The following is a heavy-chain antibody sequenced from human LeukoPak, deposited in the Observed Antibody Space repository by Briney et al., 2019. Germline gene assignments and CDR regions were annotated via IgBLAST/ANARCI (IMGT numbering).Heavy chain of an antibody. D-gene: IGHD6-19*01. CDR1: GGSISSYY. J-gene: IGHJ3*02. CDR3: ARTIAVAGRGIAFDI. Sequence: SETLSLTCTVSGGSISSYYWSWIRQPPGKGLEWIGYIYYSGSTNYNPSLKSRVTISVDTSKNQFSLKLSSVTAADTAVYYCARTIAVAGRGIAFDIWGQGTMVTVSS. V-gene: IGHV4-59*12. CDR2: IYYSGST.